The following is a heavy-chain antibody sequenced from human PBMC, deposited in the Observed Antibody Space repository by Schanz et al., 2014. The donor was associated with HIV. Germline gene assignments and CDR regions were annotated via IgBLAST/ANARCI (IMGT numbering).Heavy chain of an antibody. V-gene: IGHV3-30*18. D-gene: IGHD3-22*01. CDR1: GFNFNSYG. Sequence: QEQLVESGGGVVQPGRSLRLSCVASGFNFNSYGMHWVRQAPGKGLEWVAVISYDGTKKHYADSVKGRFTISRDNSKNSLYLQMTTLRTEDTAVYYCAKPEYDSSGNSQSHFDYWGQGTLVTVSS. J-gene: IGHJ4*02. CDR3: AKPEYDSSGNSQSHFDY. CDR2: ISYDGTKK.